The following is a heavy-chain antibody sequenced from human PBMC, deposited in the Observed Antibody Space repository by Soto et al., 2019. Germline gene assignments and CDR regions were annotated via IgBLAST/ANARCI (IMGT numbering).Heavy chain of an antibody. CDR3: ARVNYYDSSGYWPGYNWFDH. D-gene: IGHD3-22*01. V-gene: IGHV4-61*01. J-gene: IGHJ5*02. CDR1: GGSVSSGSYY. CDR2: IYYSGST. Sequence: PSETLSLTCTVSGGSVSSGSYYWSWIRQPPGKGLEWIGYIYYSGSTNYNPSLKSRVTISVDTSKNQFSLKLSSVTAADTAVYYCARVNYYDSSGYWPGYNWFDHWGQGTLVTVSS.